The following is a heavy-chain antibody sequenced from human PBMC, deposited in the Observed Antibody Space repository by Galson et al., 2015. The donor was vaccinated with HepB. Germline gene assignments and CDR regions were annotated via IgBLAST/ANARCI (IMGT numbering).Heavy chain of an antibody. CDR2: IRSKANSYAT. CDR1: GFTFSGSA. J-gene: IGHJ4*02. CDR3: TRRDGVGHYGSGSSP. D-gene: IGHD3-10*01. V-gene: IGHV3-73*01. Sequence: SLRLSCAASGFTFSGSAMHWVRQASGKGLEWVGRIRSKANSYATAYAASVKGRFTISRDDSKNTAYLQMNSLKTEDTAVYYCTRRDGVGHYGSGSSPWGQGTLVTVSS.